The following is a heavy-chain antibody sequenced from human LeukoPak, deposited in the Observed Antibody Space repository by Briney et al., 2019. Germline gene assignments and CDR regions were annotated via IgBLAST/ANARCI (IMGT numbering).Heavy chain of an antibody. D-gene: IGHD3-3*01. J-gene: IGHJ4*02. V-gene: IGHV4-4*08. Sequence: SETLSLTCTVSGGSMSAYYWAWIRHPTAQGLDWSGYVYTSGITTSNPTLNRRVTISIDTSKNQFSLKLNFVTVADTAVYYCAREIGWSAKFDYWGLGALVTVSS. CDR2: VYTSGIT. CDR1: GGSMSAYY. CDR3: AREIGWSAKFDY.